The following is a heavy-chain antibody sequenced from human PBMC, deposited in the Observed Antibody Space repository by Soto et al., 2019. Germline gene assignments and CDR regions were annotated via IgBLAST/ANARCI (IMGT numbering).Heavy chain of an antibody. D-gene: IGHD6-13*01. J-gene: IGHJ4*01. V-gene: IGHV4-31*01. CDR1: GGSIRSGGYF. CDR3: ARFAKEENAQVESWYSFDF. CDR2: IYYRGGT. Sequence: LSLTCTASGGSIRSGGYFWRWVRQQPGKGLEWIGHIYYRGGTSYKSSLESPVAMSVDTCKNELTLKLNSVTAADTVISYCARFAKEENAQVESWYSFDFWGQGTLVTVSS.